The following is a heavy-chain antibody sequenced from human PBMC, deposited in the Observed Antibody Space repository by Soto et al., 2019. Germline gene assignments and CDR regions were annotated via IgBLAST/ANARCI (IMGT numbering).Heavy chain of an antibody. CDR3: ATAVDY. V-gene: IGHV4-39*01. CDR1: GGSISSSSYY. Sequence: QLQLQESGPGLVKPSETLSLTCTVSGGSISSSSYYWGWIRQLPGKGLEWIGSIYYSGTTYYHPSLKSRVTRSVDTSKNQSSLKLSSVTAADTAVYYCATAVDYWGQGTLVTVSS. CDR2: IYYSGTT. D-gene: IGHD2-2*01. J-gene: IGHJ4*02.